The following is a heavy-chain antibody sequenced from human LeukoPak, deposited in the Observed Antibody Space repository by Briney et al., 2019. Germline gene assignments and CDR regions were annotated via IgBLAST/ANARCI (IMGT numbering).Heavy chain of an antibody. D-gene: IGHD3-10*02. V-gene: IGHV3-48*03. CDR3: AELGITMIGGV. Sequence: GGSLRLSCAVSGFIFSSYEMNWVRQAPGTGLEWLSYISTTGSTIYYADSVKGRFTISRDNAKNSLYLQMNSLRAEDTAVYYCAELGITMIGGVWGKGTTVTISS. J-gene: IGHJ6*04. CDR1: GFIFSSYE. CDR2: ISTTGSTI.